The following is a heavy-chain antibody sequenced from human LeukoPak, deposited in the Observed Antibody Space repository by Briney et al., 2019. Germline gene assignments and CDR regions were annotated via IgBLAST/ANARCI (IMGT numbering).Heavy chain of an antibody. CDR1: GFTFSSYS. D-gene: IGHD2-15*01. CDR2: ISSSSSTI. Sequence: GGSLRLSCAASGFTFSSYSINWVHQAPGKGLEWVSYISSSSSTIYYADSVKGRFTISRDNAKNSLYLQMNSLRAEDTAVYYCARDSCSGGSCYLYCWGQGTLVTVSS. J-gene: IGHJ4*02. V-gene: IGHV3-48*01. CDR3: ARDSCSGGSCYLYC.